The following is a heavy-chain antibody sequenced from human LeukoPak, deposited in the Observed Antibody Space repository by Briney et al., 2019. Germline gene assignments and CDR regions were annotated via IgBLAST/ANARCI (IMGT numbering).Heavy chain of an antibody. D-gene: IGHD3-10*01. Sequence: GGSLRPSCAASGFTFSSYAMHWVRQAPGKGLEWVAVISYDGSNKYYADSVKGRFTISRDNSKNTLYLQMNSLRAEDTAVYYCARDLLLWFGELSDIDYWGQGTLVTVSS. CDR1: GFTFSSYA. J-gene: IGHJ4*02. CDR3: ARDLLLWFGELSDIDY. CDR2: ISYDGSNK. V-gene: IGHV3-30-3*01.